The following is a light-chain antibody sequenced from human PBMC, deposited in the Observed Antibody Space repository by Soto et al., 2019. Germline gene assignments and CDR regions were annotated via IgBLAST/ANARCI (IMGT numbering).Light chain of an antibody. CDR2: DVS. CDR1: SSDVGSYYL. V-gene: IGLV2-14*02. Sequence: QSALTQPASVSGSPGQSITISCTGTSSDVGSYYLVSWYQHHPGKAPKLMIYDVSSRPSGVSNRFSGSKSGNTASLTISGLQAEDEADYYCSSYTSSSMIFGGETKLTVL. J-gene: IGLJ2*01. CDR3: SSYTSSSMI.